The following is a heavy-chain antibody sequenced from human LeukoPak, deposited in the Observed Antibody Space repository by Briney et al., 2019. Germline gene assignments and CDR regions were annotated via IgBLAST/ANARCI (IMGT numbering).Heavy chain of an antibody. CDR1: GFTFSSYG. D-gene: IGHD6-13*01. Sequence: GRSLRLSCAASGFTFSSYGMHWVRQAPGKGLEWVAVISYDGSNKYYADSVKGRFTISRDNSKNTLYLQMNSLRAEDTAVYYCAKNVRYSSSWNWFDPWGQGTLVTVSS. J-gene: IGHJ5*02. CDR3: AKNVRYSSSWNWFDP. V-gene: IGHV3-30*18. CDR2: ISYDGSNK.